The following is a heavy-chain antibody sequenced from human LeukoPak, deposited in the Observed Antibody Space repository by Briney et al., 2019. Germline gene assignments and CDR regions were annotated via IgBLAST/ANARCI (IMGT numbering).Heavy chain of an antibody. CDR1: GFTFSSYS. CDR2: ISSSSSTI. J-gene: IGHJ6*03. Sequence: GGSLRLSCAASGFTFSSYSMNWVRQAPGKGLEWVSYISSSSSTIYYADSVKGRFTISRDNSKNTLYLQMNSLRAEDTAVYYCVRGSLASGVVVYYYYYLDVWGKGTTVTVSS. V-gene: IGHV3-48*01. D-gene: IGHD3-3*01. CDR3: VRGSLASGVVVYYYYYLDV.